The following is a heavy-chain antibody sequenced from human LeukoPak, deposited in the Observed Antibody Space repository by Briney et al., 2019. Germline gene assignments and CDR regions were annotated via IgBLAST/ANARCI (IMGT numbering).Heavy chain of an antibody. CDR1: GFTFSSYA. J-gene: IGHJ6*03. V-gene: IGHV3-21*01. CDR2: ISSSSSYI. D-gene: IGHD2-2*01. CDR3: ARGGYCSSTSCYYYYYMDV. Sequence: PGGSLRLSCAASGFTFSSYAMSWVRQAPGKGLEWVSSISSSSSYIYYADSVKGRFTISRDNAKNSLYLQMNSLRAEDTAVYYCARGGYCSSTSCYYYYYMDVWGKGTTVTVSS.